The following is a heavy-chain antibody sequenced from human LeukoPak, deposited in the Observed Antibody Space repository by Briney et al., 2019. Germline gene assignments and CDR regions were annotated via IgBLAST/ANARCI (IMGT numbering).Heavy chain of an antibody. D-gene: IGHD2-15*01. V-gene: IGHV1-18*01. CDR3: AREWGRHCSGGSCYSGFDP. CDR1: GYTFTRYG. CDR2: ISGSNGNT. Sequence: ASVKVSCKASGYTFTRYGMSWVRQAPGQGLEWMGWISGSNGNTNYAQKLQGRVTMTTDTSTGTAYMELRSLRSDDTAVYYCAREWGRHCSGGSCYSGFDPWGQGTLVTVSS. J-gene: IGHJ5*02.